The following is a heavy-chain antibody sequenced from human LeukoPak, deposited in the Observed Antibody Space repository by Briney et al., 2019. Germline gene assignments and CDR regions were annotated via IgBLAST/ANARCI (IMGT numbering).Heavy chain of an antibody. D-gene: IGHD6-6*01. J-gene: IGHJ6*03. Sequence: GESLKISCKGSGYSFTSYWIGWVRQMPGKVLEWMGIIYPGDSDTRYSPSFQGQVTISADKSISTAYLQWSSLKASDTAMYYCARLLGDGGSSSSPYYYYYYYMDVWGKGTTVTVSS. CDR2: IYPGDSDT. V-gene: IGHV5-51*01. CDR3: ARLLGDGGSSSSPYYYYYYYMDV. CDR1: GYSFTSYW.